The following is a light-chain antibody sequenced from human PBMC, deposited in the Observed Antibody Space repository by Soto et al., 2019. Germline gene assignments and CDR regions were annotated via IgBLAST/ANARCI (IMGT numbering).Light chain of an antibody. J-gene: IGLJ1*01. Sequence: QSVLAQPAPVSGFPGQVVTLSCAGTSSGVGRYTYVSWYQQHPGKVPKLLIYDVYNRPSGVSDLFSGSKSDNTASLTISGLQAEDEADYYCISYTSTSTPYVFGGGTKVTVL. CDR3: ISYTSTSTPYV. CDR1: SSGVGRYTY. V-gene: IGLV2-14*01. CDR2: DVY.